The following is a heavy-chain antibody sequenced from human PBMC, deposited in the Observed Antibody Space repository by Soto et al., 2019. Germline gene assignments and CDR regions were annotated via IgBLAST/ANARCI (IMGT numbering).Heavy chain of an antibody. D-gene: IGHD5-12*01. CDR2: IIPIFGTA. Sequence: QVQLVQSGAEVKKPGSSVKVSCKASGGTFSSYAISWVRQAPGQGLEWMGGIIPIFGTANYAQKFQGRVTITADESTSTAYMELSSLRSEDTAVYYCARDPTSVAMATTQYYWYFDLWGRGTLVTVSS. J-gene: IGHJ2*01. V-gene: IGHV1-69*01. CDR3: ARDPTSVAMATTQYYWYFDL. CDR1: GGTFSSYA.